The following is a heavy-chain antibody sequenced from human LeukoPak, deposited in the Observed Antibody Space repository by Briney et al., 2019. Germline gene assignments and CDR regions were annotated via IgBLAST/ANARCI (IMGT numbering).Heavy chain of an antibody. Sequence: SETLSLTCTVSGGSISSYYWSWIRQPPGKGLEWIGYIYYSGSTYYNPSLKSRVTISVDTSKNQFSLKLSSVTAADTAVYYCARGAGEVVPAAIDYWGQGTLVTVSS. CDR3: ARGAGEVVPAAIDY. D-gene: IGHD2-2*01. V-gene: IGHV4-59*12. CDR1: GGSISSYY. CDR2: IYYSGST. J-gene: IGHJ4*02.